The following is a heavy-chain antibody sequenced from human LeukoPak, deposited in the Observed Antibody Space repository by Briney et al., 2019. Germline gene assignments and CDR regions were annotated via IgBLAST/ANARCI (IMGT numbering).Heavy chain of an antibody. CDR3: ARAMTTVFDY. J-gene: IGHJ4*02. D-gene: IGHD4-17*01. CDR1: GFTFSSYS. CDR2: ISSSSSYI. Sequence: PGGSLRLSCAASGFTFSSYSMNWVRQAPGKGLEWVSSISSSSSYIYYADSVKGRFTISRDNAKNSLYLQMNSLRAEDTAMYYCARAMTTVFDYWGQGTLVTVSS. V-gene: IGHV3-21*01.